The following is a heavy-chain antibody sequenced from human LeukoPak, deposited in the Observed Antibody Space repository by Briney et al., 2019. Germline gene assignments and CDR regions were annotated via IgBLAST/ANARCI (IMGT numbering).Heavy chain of an antibody. D-gene: IGHD6-19*01. Sequence: SQTLSLTCAISGDSVSIHSAAWSWIRQSPSRGLEWLGRTYQRSKWYNDYAVSVKSRITINPDISKNQFSLQLNSVTPEDTAVYYCARSPSPYSSGWYFDYWGQGTLVTVSS. CDR1: GDSVSIHSAA. CDR3: ARSPSPYSSGWYFDY. J-gene: IGHJ4*02. V-gene: IGHV6-1*01. CDR2: TYQRSKWYN.